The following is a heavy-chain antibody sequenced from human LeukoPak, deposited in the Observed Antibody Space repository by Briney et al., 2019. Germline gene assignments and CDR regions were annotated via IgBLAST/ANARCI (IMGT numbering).Heavy chain of an antibody. V-gene: IGHV3-23*01. D-gene: IGHD6-6*01. CDR3: ARADFRSHSSSGGFDY. Sequence: PGGSLRLSCAASGFTFSSYAMSWVRQAPGRGLEWVSAISGSGGSTYYADSVKGRFTISRDNSKNTLYLQMNSLRAEDTAVYYYARADFRSHSSSGGFDYWGQGTLVTVSS. J-gene: IGHJ4*02. CDR2: ISGSGGST. CDR1: GFTFSSYA.